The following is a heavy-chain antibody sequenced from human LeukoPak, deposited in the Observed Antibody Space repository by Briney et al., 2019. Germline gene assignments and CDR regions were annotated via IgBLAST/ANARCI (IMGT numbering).Heavy chain of an antibody. CDR1: GGSISSSSYY. V-gene: IGHV4-39*01. J-gene: IGHJ4*02. CDR3: ATALGFGEYYLDY. CDR2: IYYSGST. D-gene: IGHD3-10*01. Sequence: KPSETLSLTCTVSGGSISSSSYYSGWIRQPPGKGLEWIGSIYYSGSTYYNPSLKSRVTISVDTSKNQFSLKLSSVTAADTAVYYCATALGFGEYYLDYWGQGTLVTVSS.